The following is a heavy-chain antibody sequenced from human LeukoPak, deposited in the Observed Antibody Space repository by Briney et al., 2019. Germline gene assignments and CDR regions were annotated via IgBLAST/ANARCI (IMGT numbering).Heavy chain of an antibody. CDR1: GYTFTSYG. J-gene: IGHJ6*03. D-gene: IGHD2-2*01. CDR3: ARVTEDIVVVPAATVLYYYYMDV. Sequence: ASVKVSCKASGYTFTSYGISWVRQAPGQGLEWMGWISAYNGNTNYAQKLQGRVTMTTDTSTSTAYMELRSLRSDDTAVYYCARVTEDIVVVPAATVLYYYYMDVWGRGTTVTVSS. V-gene: IGHV1-18*01. CDR2: ISAYNGNT.